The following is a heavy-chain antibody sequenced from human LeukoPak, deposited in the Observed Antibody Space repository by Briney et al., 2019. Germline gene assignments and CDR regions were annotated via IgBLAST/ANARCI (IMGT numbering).Heavy chain of an antibody. D-gene: IGHD3-9*01. Sequence: PSRTLSLTCTVSGDSITTNNYYWSWIRQPAGKGPEWIGRIYASGNTNYNPSLKSRVTISVDTSKNQFSLRLSSVTAADTAVYYCARDFDSPMAFDIWGQGTMVTVSS. J-gene: IGHJ3*02. CDR3: ARDFDSPMAFDI. V-gene: IGHV4-61*02. CDR1: GDSITTNNYY. CDR2: IYASGNT.